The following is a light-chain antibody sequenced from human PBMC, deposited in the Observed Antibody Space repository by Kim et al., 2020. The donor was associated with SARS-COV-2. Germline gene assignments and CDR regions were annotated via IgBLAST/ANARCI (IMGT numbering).Light chain of an antibody. CDR2: SDN. Sequence: QSVLTQSPSASGTPGQRVTISSFGSSSNIGSIGRNYVYWYQQVPGTAPKLLIYSDNRRPSGVPDRFSGSKSGTSASLAINGLRSEDEADYYCSVWDDNLRAALFGGGTQLTVL. CDR3: SVWDDNLRAAL. J-gene: IGLJ2*01. CDR1: SSNIGSIGRNY. V-gene: IGLV1-47*02.